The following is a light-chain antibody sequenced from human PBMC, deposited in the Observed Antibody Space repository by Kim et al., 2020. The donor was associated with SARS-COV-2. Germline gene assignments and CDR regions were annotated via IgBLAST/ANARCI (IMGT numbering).Light chain of an antibody. CDR2: YDS. CDR3: QVWDSSSYHGV. Sequence: ARGKADRINWGGNNSGSKRVHWDQEKPGEAPGLVIYYDSDRPSGIPERFSGSNSGNTATLTISRVEAGDEADYYCQVWDSSSYHGVFGGGTKLTVL. J-gene: IGLJ2*01. CDR1: NSGSKR. V-gene: IGLV3-21*04.